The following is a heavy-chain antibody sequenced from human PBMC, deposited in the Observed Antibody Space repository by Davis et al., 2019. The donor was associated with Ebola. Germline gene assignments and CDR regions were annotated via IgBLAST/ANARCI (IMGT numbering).Heavy chain of an antibody. CDR2: ISSSSSYI. CDR1: GFTFSSYS. J-gene: IGHJ4*02. D-gene: IGHD1-26*01. Sequence: GESLKISCAASGFTFSSYSMNWVRQAPGKGLEWVSSISSSSSYIYYADSVKGRFTIPRDNAKNSLFLQMSSLRHEDTAVYYCARDSIEGATTFDFWGQGALVTVSS. V-gene: IGHV3-21*01. CDR3: ARDSIEGATTFDF.